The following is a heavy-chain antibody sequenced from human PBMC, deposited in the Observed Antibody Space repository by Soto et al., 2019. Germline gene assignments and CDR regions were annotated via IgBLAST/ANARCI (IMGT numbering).Heavy chain of an antibody. V-gene: IGHV4-59*08. CDR1: GGSISSYY. CDR3: ARRSRKMTTYWFDP. D-gene: IGHD4-17*01. CDR2: IQYSGNT. J-gene: IGHJ5*02. Sequence: SDTLSLTCTFSGGSISSYYWSWLRQPPGKGLEWIGYIQYSGNTNYHPSLKSRVTITVDTAKNQCSLKLSAVTAANTAVYYCARRSRKMTTYWFDPWGQGTLVTVSS.